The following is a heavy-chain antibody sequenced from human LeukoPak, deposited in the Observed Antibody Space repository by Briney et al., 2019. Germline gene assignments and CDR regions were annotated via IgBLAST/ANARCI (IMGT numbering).Heavy chain of an antibody. Sequence: PGGSLRLSCAASGFTFSSYGMHWVRQAPGKGLEWVALISYDGRNKYYEDSVKGRFTISRDNAKNSLYLQMNSLRAEDTAVYYCARENYYDSSGYVSGGDYWGQGTLVTVSS. CDR3: ARENYYDSSGYVSGGDY. J-gene: IGHJ4*02. CDR2: ISYDGRNK. V-gene: IGHV3-30*03. D-gene: IGHD3-22*01. CDR1: GFTFSSYG.